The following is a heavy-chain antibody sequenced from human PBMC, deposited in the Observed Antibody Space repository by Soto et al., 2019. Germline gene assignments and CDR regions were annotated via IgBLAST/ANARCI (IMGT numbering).Heavy chain of an antibody. J-gene: IGHJ6*02. D-gene: IGHD2-15*01. CDR3: ARVPPSSDIDYYGMDV. CDR2: ISSSGSTI. Sequence: GGSLRLSCAASGFTFSSYEMNWVRQAPGKGLEWVSYISSSGSTIYYADSVKGRFTISRDNAKNSLYLQMNSLRAEDTAVYYCARVPPSSDIDYYGMDVWGQGTTVTVSS. V-gene: IGHV3-48*03. CDR1: GFTFSSYE.